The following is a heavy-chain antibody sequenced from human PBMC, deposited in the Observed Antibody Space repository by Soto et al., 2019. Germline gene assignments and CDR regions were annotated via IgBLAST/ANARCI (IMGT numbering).Heavy chain of an antibody. J-gene: IGHJ4*02. Sequence: SETLSLTCSVSGGSVSNYLWSWIRQSPGKGLEWIGYIYNSGSTKYNPSLKSRVSISVDKSKNQLSLKLNAVTAADTAVYYCAFGDFLGLLDYWGQGILVIV. CDR3: AFGDFLGLLDY. CDR2: IYNSGST. V-gene: IGHV4-59*02. CDR1: GGSVSNYL. D-gene: IGHD3-10*01.